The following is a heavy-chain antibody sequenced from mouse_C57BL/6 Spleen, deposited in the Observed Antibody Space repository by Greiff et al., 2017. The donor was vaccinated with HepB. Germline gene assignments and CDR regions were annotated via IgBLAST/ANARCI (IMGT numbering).Heavy chain of an antibody. V-gene: IGHV1-82*01. Sequence: QVQLQQSGPELVKPGASVKISCKASGYAFSSSWMNWVKQRPGKGLEWIGRIYPGDGDTNYNGKFKGKATLTADKSSSTAYMQLSSLTSEDSAVYFCARSRLFDYWGQGTTLTVSS. CDR3: ARSRLFDY. J-gene: IGHJ2*01. CDR2: IYPGDGDT. CDR1: GYAFSSSW.